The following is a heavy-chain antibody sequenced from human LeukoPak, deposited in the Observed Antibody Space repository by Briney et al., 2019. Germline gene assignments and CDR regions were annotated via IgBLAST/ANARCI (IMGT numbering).Heavy chain of an antibody. CDR2: LNWEGETT. V-gene: IGHV3-43*01. J-gene: IGHJ4*02. CDR1: GFNFNDYT. Sequence: PGGSLRLSCAASGFNFNDYTMHWVRQAPGKGLEWVALLNWEGETTYYADSVKGRFIISRDNSKNTLYLQMNSLRVEDTAVYYCARAPGGRISAFNYWGQGTLVTVSS. D-gene: IGHD2-15*01. CDR3: ARAPGGRISAFNY.